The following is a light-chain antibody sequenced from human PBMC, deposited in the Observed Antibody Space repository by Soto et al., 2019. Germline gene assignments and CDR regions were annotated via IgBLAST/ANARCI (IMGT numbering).Light chain of an antibody. V-gene: IGKV3-20*01. Sequence: EIVMTQSPATLSVSPGERVTLSCRASQSVSSRLAWYQQRPGQAPRLVIFGASNRATGIPDRFSGSGSETEFTLTISRLEPEDFAVYYCQQYGTSPQTFGQGTKVDIK. CDR1: QSVSSR. J-gene: IGKJ1*01. CDR2: GAS. CDR3: QQYGTSPQT.